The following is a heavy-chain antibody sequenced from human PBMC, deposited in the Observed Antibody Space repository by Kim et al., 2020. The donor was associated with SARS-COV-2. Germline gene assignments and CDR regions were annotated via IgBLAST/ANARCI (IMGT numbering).Heavy chain of an antibody. CDR3: ARAPLLWLERPGGWFDP. D-gene: IGHD1-1*01. V-gene: IGHV4-59*01. J-gene: IGHJ5*02. CDR1: GGSISSYY. CDR2: IYYSGST. Sequence: SETLSLTCTVSGGSISSYYWSWIRQPPGKGLEWIGYIYYSGSTNYNPSLKSRVTISVDTSKNQFSLKLSSVTAADTAVYYCARAPLLWLERPGGWFDPWGQGTLVTVSS.